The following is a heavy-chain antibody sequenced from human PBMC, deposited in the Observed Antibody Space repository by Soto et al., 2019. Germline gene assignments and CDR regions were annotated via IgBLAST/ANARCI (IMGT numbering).Heavy chain of an antibody. D-gene: IGHD3-22*01. CDR3: ARDLHYFDSSGFHWEAPFEY. J-gene: IGHJ4*02. CDR1: GGAINTNNYY. Sequence: PSETLSLTCTVSGGAINTNNYYWGWVRQAPGKGLEWIGSVFYDGTTYYSPSLKSRVTISLATSRTQFSLKLNSVTAADTAVYYCARDLHYFDSSGFHWEAPFEYWGQGALVTVSS. CDR2: VFYDGTT. V-gene: IGHV4-39*02.